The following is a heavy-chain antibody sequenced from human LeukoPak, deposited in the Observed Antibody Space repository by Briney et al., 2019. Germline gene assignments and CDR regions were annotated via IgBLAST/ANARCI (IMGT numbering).Heavy chain of an antibody. CDR1: GGSISSSSYY. Sequence: PSETLSLTCTVSGGSISSSSYYWGWIRQPPGKGLEWIGSIYYSGSTYYNPSLKSRVTISVDTSKNQFSLKLSSVTAADTAVYYCARTPPTPSYCSSTSCYISAFDIWGQGTMVTVSS. V-gene: IGHV4-39*07. J-gene: IGHJ3*02. D-gene: IGHD2-2*02. CDR3: ARTPPTPSYCSSTSCYISAFDI. CDR2: IYYSGST.